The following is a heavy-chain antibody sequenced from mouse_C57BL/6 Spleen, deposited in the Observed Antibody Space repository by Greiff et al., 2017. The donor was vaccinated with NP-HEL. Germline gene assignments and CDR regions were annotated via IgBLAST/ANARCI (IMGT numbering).Heavy chain of an antibody. V-gene: IGHV5-4*01. J-gene: IGHJ2*01. CDR2: ISDGGSYT. CDR1: GFTFSSYA. D-gene: IGHD1-1*01. Sequence: EVQGVESGGGLVKPGGSLKLSCAASGFTFSSYAMSWVRQTPEKRLEWVATISDGGSYTYYPDNVKGRFTISRDNAKNNLYLQMSHLKSEDTAMYYCARVLYYYGSSYVPFDYWGQGTTLTVSS. CDR3: ARVLYYYGSSYVPFDY.